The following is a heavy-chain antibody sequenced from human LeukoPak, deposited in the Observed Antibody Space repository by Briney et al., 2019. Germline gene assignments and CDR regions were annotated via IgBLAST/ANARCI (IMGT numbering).Heavy chain of an antibody. CDR1: GYTFTGYY. CDR3: ARGGRDGYNTGAFDI. D-gene: IGHD5-24*01. Sequence: ASVKVSCKASGYTFTGYYMHWVRQAPGQGLEWMGWINPNSGGTNYAQKFQGRVTMTRDTSISTAYMELSRLRSDDTAVYYCARGGRDGYNTGAFDIWGQGTMVTVSS. CDR2: INPNSGGT. J-gene: IGHJ3*02. V-gene: IGHV1-2*02.